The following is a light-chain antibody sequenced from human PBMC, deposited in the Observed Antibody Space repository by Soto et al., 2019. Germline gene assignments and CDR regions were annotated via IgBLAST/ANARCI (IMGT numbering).Light chain of an antibody. CDR3: GTWDSRLRVVV. CDR2: DNN. Sequence: QSVLTQPPSVSAAPRQKVTISCSGSSSNIGNNYVSWYHRVPGTAPKLLIYDNNERPSGIPDRFSGSKSGTSATLDIAGLQTGDEGDYYCGTWDSRLRVVVFGGGTKLTVL. J-gene: IGLJ2*01. CDR1: SSNIGNNY. V-gene: IGLV1-51*01.